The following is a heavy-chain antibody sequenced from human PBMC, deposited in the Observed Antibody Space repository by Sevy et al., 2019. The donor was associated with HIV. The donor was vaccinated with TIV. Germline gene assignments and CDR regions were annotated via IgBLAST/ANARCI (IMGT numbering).Heavy chain of an antibody. V-gene: IGHV1-2*02. CDR1: GYTFTGYY. CDR2: INPNSGGT. J-gene: IGHJ5*02. CDR3: ASQGLYYDILTGYYSGNWFDP. Sequence: GPSVKVSCKASGYTFTGYYMHWVRQAPGQGLEWMRWINPNSGGTNYAQKFQGRVTMTRDTSISTAYMELSRLRSDDTAVYYCASQGLYYDILTGYYSGNWFDPWGQGTLVTVSS. D-gene: IGHD3-9*01.